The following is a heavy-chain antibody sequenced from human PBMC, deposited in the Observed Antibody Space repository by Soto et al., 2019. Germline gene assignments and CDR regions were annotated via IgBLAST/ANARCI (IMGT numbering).Heavy chain of an antibody. CDR2: ISSSSSYI. Sequence: EVQLVESGGGLVKPGGSLRLSCAASGFTFSSYSTNWVRQAPGKGLEWVSSISSSSSYIYYADSVKGRFTISRDNAKNSLYLQMNSLRAEDTAVYYCARERRHSSSWYPDYWGQGTLVTVSS. CDR3: ARERRHSSSWYPDY. CDR1: GFTFSSYS. D-gene: IGHD6-13*01. V-gene: IGHV3-21*01. J-gene: IGHJ4*02.